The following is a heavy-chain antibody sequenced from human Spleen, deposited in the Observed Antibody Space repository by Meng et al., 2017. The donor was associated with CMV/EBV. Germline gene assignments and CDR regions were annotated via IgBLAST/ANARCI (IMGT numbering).Heavy chain of an antibody. V-gene: IGHV1-18*01. CDR1: GYTFSGDG. CDR2: ISAYNGNT. CDR3: ARARDCSSTSCYFGY. J-gene: IGHJ4*02. Sequence: SGYTFSGDGIRWVRQAPGQGLEWMGWISAYNGNTNYAQKLQGRVTMTTNTSTSTAYMELRSLRSDDTAVYYCARARDCSSTSCYFGYWGQGTLVTVSS. D-gene: IGHD2-2*01.